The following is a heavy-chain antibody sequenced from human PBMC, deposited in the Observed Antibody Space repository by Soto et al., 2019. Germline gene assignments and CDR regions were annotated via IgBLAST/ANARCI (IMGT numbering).Heavy chain of an antibody. CDR2: IIPILGIA. V-gene: IGHV1-69*02. CDR3: ARGLVAYGDYAYYYGMDV. Sequence: QVQLVQSGAEVKKPGSSVKVSCKASGGTFSSYTISWVRQAPGQGLEWMGRIIPILGIANYAQKFQGRVTITADKSTSTAYMGLSSLRSEDTAVYYCARGLVAYGDYAYYYGMDVWGQGTTVTVSS. CDR1: GGTFSSYT. J-gene: IGHJ6*02. D-gene: IGHD4-17*01.